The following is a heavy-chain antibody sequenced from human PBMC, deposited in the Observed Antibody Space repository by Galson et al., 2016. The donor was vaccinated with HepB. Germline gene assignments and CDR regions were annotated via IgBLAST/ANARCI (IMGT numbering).Heavy chain of an antibody. V-gene: IGHV3-30*18. D-gene: IGHD5-12*01. Sequence: SLRLSCAASGFTFKSSAIHWVRQAPGRGLEWVAVIPHDGTTKHYTDSVKGRFTISRDNSQNALFLQMNALQPEDPAVYYCAKRAKYSGNDFDSWGLGTLVVVSS. J-gene: IGHJ4*02. CDR1: GFTFKSSA. CDR2: IPHDGTTK. CDR3: AKRAKYSGNDFDS.